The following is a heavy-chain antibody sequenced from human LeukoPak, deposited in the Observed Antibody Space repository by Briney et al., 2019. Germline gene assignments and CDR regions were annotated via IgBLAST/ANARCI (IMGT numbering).Heavy chain of an antibody. CDR2: IYYSGST. V-gene: IGHV4-39*01. J-gene: IGHJ4*02. CDR1: GGSISSSSYY. D-gene: IGHD2-21*02. CDR3: ARPASGGCDFYFDY. Sequence: SETLSLTCTVSGGSISSSSYYWGWIRQPPGKGLEWIGSIYYSGSTYYNPSLKSRVTISVDTSKNQFSLKLSSVTAADTAVYYCARPASGGCDFYFDYWGQGTLVTVSS.